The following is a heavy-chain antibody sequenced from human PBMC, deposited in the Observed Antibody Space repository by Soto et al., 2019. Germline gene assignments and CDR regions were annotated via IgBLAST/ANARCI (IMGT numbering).Heavy chain of an antibody. Sequence: PSETLSLTCTVSGGSISSGGYYWSWIRQHPGKGLEWIGYIYYSGSTYYNPSLKSRVTISVDTSKNQFSLKLSSVTAADTAVYYCARELISYGVDWFDPWGQGTLVTVSS. CDR1: GGSISSGGYY. D-gene: IGHD4-17*01. J-gene: IGHJ5*02. V-gene: IGHV4-30-4*08. CDR2: IYYSGST. CDR3: ARELISYGVDWFDP.